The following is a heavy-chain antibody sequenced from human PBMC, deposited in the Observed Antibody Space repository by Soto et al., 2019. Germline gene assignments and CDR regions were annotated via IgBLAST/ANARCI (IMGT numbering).Heavy chain of an antibody. Sequence: ASVKVSCKASGGTFSSYAISWVRQAPGQGLEWMGGIIPIFGTANYAQKFQGRVTITADESTSTAYMELSSLRSEDTAVYYCAEGGSITHYYYGMDVWGQETTFTVSS. J-gene: IGHJ6*02. CDR3: AEGGSITHYYYGMDV. CDR2: IIPIFGTA. D-gene: IGHD3-16*01. V-gene: IGHV1-69*13. CDR1: GGTFSSYA.